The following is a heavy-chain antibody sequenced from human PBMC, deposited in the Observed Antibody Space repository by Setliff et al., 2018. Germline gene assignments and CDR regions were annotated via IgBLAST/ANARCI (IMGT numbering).Heavy chain of an antibody. CDR3: ARGPTLLDGP. Sequence: SETLSLTCAVYDASFSGFYWSWIRQSPGKGLEWIGEVNHSGGANYNPSLKSRGTISVDTSKNQFSLKVKSVTAADTAVCYCARGPTLLDGPWGQGTQVTVSS. CDR1: DASFSGFY. J-gene: IGHJ5*02. V-gene: IGHV4-34*01. CDR2: VNHSGGA. D-gene: IGHD2-15*01.